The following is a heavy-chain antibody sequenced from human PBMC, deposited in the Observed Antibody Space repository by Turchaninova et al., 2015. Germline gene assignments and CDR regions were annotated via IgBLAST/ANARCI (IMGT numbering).Heavy chain of an antibody. CDR1: GYTFTPYC. J-gene: IGHJ4*02. D-gene: IGHD1-26*01. Sequence: QVQLVQSGPAVKRPGASVTVSCKASGYTFTPYCAQGVGLAPGAGFELVGVVYPRGGSTTYAKNFQGTVTMTRETSTSTVYMELSSLRSEDTAVYYCARDPVVGAIHFDYWGQGTLVTVSS. CDR2: VYPRGGST. CDR3: ARDPVVGAIHFDY. V-gene: IGHV1-46*01.